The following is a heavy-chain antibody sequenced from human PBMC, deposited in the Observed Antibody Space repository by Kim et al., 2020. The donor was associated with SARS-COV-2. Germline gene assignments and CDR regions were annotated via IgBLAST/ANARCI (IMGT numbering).Heavy chain of an antibody. V-gene: IGHV3-21*01. Sequence: GGSLRLSCAASGFTFSSYSMNWVRQAPGKGLEWVSSICSSSSYIYYADSVKGRFTISRDNAKNSLYLQMNSLRAEDTAVYYCASGAGITRSVARRVKNYYFDYWGQGALVTGYS. CDR3: ASGAGITRSVARRVKNYYFDY. CDR1: GFTFSSYS. CDR2: ICSSSSYI. D-gene: IGHD3-10*01. J-gene: IGHJ4*02.